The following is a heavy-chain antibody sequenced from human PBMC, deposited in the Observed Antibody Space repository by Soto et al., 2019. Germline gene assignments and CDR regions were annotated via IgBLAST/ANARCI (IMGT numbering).Heavy chain of an antibody. Sequence: QLPLQESGSGLVKPSQTLSLTCAVSGGSISSGGYSWSWIRQPPGKDLEWIGYIYHSGSTYYNPSLKSRVTISVDRSKTQFPRNRGFGTPADTAVNYGARGPPFGIENGFDPGGREPWSPSPQ. CDR2: IYHSGST. J-gene: IGHJ5*02. CDR1: GGSISSGGYS. D-gene: IGHD3-16*01. V-gene: IGHV4-30-2*01. CDR3: ARGPPFGIENGFDP.